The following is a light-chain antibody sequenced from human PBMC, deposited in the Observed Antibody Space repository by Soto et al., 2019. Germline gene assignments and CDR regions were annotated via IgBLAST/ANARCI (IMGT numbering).Light chain of an antibody. V-gene: IGKV3-20*01. J-gene: IGKJ1*01. CDR2: GPS. Sequence: EIVLTQSPGTLSLSPGERATLSCRASQSVSSSYLAWYQQKPGQAPRLLIYGPSTRATGTPDRFSGSGSGTDFTLTISRLEPEDFAVYSCQQYGSSPRTFGQGTKVEIK. CDR3: QQYGSSPRT. CDR1: QSVSSSY.